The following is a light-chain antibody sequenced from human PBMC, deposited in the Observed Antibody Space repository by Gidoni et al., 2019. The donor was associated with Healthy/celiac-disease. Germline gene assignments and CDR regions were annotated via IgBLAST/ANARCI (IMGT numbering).Light chain of an antibody. J-gene: IGLJ2*01. CDR1: SSDVGGYNY. CDR3: SSYTSSSTYVV. CDR2: DVS. Sequence: QSARTQPASVSGPPGQSLTISCTGTSSDVGGYNYVSWYQQHPGKAPKLMIYDVSNRPSGVSNRFSGSKSGNTASLTISGLQAEDEADYYCSSYTSSSTYVVFGGGTKLTVL. V-gene: IGLV2-14*01.